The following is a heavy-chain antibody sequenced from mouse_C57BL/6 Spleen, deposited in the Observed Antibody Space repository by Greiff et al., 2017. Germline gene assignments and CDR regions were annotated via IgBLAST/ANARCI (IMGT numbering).Heavy chain of an antibody. CDR1: GFTFSSYA. J-gene: IGHJ4*01. V-gene: IGHV5-4*01. D-gene: IGHD2-4*01. CDR2: ISDGGSYT. Sequence: DVQLVESGGGLVKPGGSLKLSCAASGFTFSSYAMSWVRQTPEKRLEWVATISDGGSYTYYPDNVKGRFTISRDNAKNNLYLQMSHLKSEDTAMYYCARDDYGYAMDYWGQGTSVTVSS. CDR3: ARDDYGYAMDY.